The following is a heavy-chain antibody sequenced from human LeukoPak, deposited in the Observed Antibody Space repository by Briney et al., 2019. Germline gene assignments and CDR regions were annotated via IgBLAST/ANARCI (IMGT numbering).Heavy chain of an antibody. CDR2: LWFDGTNK. Sequence: GGSLRLSCVASGFSFSSYGMHWVRQAPGKGLEWVAVLWFDGTNKYYADSVKGRFTISRDNSKNTLYLQMNSLRAEDTAVYYCARDAKPRGYYDSLIGYYSDYWGQGILVTVSS. CDR1: GFSFSSYG. J-gene: IGHJ4*02. CDR3: ARDAKPRGYYDSLIGYYSDY. V-gene: IGHV3-33*01. D-gene: IGHD3-9*01.